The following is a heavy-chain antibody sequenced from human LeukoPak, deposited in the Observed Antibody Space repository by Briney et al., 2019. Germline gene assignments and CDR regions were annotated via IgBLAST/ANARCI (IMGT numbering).Heavy chain of an antibody. CDR1: GFIFSSYT. J-gene: IGHJ4*02. CDR3: ARDAYSSSSFDY. Sequence: GGSLRLSCAASGFIFSSYTMNWVRQAPGKGLEWVSSITSSSNYIYYADSVEGRFTISRDNAKNSLFLQMDSLRSEDTAVYYCARDAYSSSSFDYWGQGTLVTVSS. V-gene: IGHV3-21*01. CDR2: ITSSSNYI. D-gene: IGHD6-19*01.